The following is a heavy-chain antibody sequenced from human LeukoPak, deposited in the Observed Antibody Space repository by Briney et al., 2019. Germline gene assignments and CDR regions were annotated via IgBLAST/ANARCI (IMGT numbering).Heavy chain of an antibody. CDR1: GDSVSSNTAA. CDR3: VRDGQLGYDALDI. D-gene: IGHD1-1*01. Sequence: SQTLSLTCAISGDSVSSNTAAWNWIRQSPSRGLEWLGRIYYRSKWYNDCAVSVRGRITVNPDTSKNEFSLQLNSVTPEDTAVYYCVRDGQLGYDALDIWGQGTLVTVSS. V-gene: IGHV6-1*01. CDR2: IYYRSKWYN. J-gene: IGHJ3*02.